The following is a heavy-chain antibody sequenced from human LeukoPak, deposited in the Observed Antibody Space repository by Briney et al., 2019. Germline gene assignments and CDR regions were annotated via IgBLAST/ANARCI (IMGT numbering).Heavy chain of an antibody. CDR3: TRYFPPPRGPGRSDFDY. V-gene: IGHV3-49*03. D-gene: IGHD3-10*01. J-gene: IGHJ4*02. CDR2: IRSKAYGGTT. CDR1: GFTFGDYA. Sequence: PGGSLRLSCTASGFTFGDYAMSWFRQAPGKGLEGVGFIRSKAYGGTTEYAASVKGRFTISRDDSKSIAYLQMNSLKTEDTAVYYCTRYFPPPRGPGRSDFDYWGQGTLVTVSS.